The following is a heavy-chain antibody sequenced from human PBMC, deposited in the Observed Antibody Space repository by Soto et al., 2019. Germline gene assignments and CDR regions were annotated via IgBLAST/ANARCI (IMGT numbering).Heavy chain of an antibody. CDR1: GFSFSNYW. D-gene: IGHD3-16*02. V-gene: IGHV3-74*01. J-gene: IGHJ4*02. CDR3: STDLSGQYDY. CDR2: TNEDGSRT. Sequence: GGSLRLSCAASGFSFSNYWMHWVRQAPGKGLVWVSRTNEDGSRTDYADSVQGRFTISRDNANNALYLHMNSLRAEDTAIYYCSTDLSGQYDYWGQGVLVT.